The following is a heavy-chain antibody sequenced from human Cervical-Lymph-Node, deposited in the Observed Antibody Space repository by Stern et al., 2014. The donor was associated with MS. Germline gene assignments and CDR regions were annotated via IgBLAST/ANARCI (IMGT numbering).Heavy chain of an antibody. CDR2: ISYSGNT. CDR1: GGSISSDGDC. V-gene: IGHV4-31*03. D-gene: IGHD1-26*01. CDR3: ARDGPQVGAGSFDI. J-gene: IGHJ3*02. Sequence: QVQLQESGPGLVKPSQTLSLTCTVSGGSISSDGDCWNWIRQLPGKGLEWIVYISYSGNTYNNPSLKSRVTISVDTSKNQFSLKLSSVTAADTAVYYCARDGPQVGAGSFDIWGRGTMVTVSS.